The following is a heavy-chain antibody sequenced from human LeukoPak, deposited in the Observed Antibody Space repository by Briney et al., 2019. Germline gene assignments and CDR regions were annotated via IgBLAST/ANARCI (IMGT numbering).Heavy chain of an antibody. CDR3: ARAGPYSSGWLRSGYYYYYMDV. Sequence: GASVKVSCKASGYTFTSYGISWVRQAPGQGLEWMGWISAYNGNTNYAQKLQGRVTMTTDTSTSTAYIELRSLRSDDTAVYYCARAGPYSSGWLRSGYYYYYMDVWGKGTTVTVSS. D-gene: IGHD6-19*01. CDR1: GYTFTSYG. CDR2: ISAYNGNT. J-gene: IGHJ6*03. V-gene: IGHV1-18*01.